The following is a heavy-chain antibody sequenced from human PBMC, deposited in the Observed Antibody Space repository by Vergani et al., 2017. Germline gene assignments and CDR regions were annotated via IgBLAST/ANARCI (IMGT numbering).Heavy chain of an antibody. V-gene: IGHV5-51*01. J-gene: IGHJ3*02. D-gene: IGHD3-10*01. Sequence: EVQLVQSGAEVKKPGESLKISCKGPGYSFTSYWIGWVRQMPXKGLEWMGIIYPGDSDTRYSPSFQGQVTISADKSISTAYLQGSRLKASDTAMYYCARHVGGVGLLWFGEFCDAFDIWGQGTMVTVSS. CDR2: IYPGDSDT. CDR3: ARHVGGVGLLWFGEFCDAFDI. CDR1: GYSFTSYW.